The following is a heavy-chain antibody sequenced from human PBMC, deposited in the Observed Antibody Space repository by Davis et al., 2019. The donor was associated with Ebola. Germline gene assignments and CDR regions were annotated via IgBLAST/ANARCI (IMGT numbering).Heavy chain of an antibody. CDR2: INPNGGGT. D-gene: IGHD3-10*01. Sequence: ASVKVSCKASGYTFTGYYMHWVRQAPGQGLEWMGRINPNGGGTTYAQKFQGRVTMTRDTSISTAYMELSSLRSEDTAVYYCARAHNYGSYYYYGMDVWGRGTTVTVSS. CDR3: ARAHNYGSYYYYGMDV. CDR1: GYTFTGYY. J-gene: IGHJ6*02. V-gene: IGHV1-2*06.